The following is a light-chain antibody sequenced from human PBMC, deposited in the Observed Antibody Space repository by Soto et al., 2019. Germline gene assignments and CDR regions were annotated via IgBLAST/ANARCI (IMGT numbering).Light chain of an antibody. CDR3: SSYTSSSTPNV. CDR1: SSDVGGYNY. CDR2: DVS. V-gene: IGLV2-14*01. J-gene: IGLJ1*01. Sequence: QSALTQPASVSGSPGQSITISCTGTSSDVGGYNYVSWYQQHPGKAPKLMIYDVSNQPSGVSNRFSGSKSGNTASLTISGLQAEDEADYYCSSYTSSSTPNVFGTGTQLTVL.